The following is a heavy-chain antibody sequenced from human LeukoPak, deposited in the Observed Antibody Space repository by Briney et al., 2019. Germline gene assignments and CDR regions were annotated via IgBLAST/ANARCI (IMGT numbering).Heavy chain of an antibody. CDR1: GFTFNSYA. D-gene: IGHD1-26*01. CDR2: ISGSGSNT. CDR3: ARDPYSGAYGDTYYYYMDV. Sequence: PGGSLRLSCAASGFTFNSYAMTWVRQAPGKGLEWVSAISGSGSNTYYADSVKGRFTISRDNARNSLYLQMNSLTAEDTAVYYCARDPYSGAYGDTYYYYMDVWGKGTTVTISS. V-gene: IGHV3-21*01. J-gene: IGHJ6*03.